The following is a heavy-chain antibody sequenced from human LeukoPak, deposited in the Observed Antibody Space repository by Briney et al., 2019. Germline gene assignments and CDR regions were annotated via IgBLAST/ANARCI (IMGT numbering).Heavy chain of an antibody. V-gene: IGHV3-53*01. J-gene: IGHJ4*02. CDR3: ARGWYSSSSGTFDY. CDR1: GFTVNSNY. D-gene: IGHD6-6*01. CDR2: IYSGGST. Sequence: SGGSLRLSCAASGFTVNSNYMSWVRQAPGKGLEWVSVIYSGGSTYYADSVKGRFTISRDNSKNTLYLQMNSLRAEDTAVYYCARGWYSSSSGTFDYWGQGTLVTASS.